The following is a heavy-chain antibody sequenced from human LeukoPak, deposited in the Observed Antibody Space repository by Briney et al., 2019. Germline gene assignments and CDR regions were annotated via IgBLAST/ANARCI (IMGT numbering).Heavy chain of an antibody. CDR1: GFTFSSYE. CDR2: ISSSGSTI. Sequence: PGGSPRLSCAASGFTFSSYEMKWVRQAPGKGREWVSYISSSGSTIYYADSVKGRFTISRDNSKNTLYLQMNSLRAEDTAVYYCAKDILTGSQFRYFDYWGQGTLVTVSS. J-gene: IGHJ4*02. V-gene: IGHV3-48*03. CDR3: AKDILTGSQFRYFDY. D-gene: IGHD3-9*01.